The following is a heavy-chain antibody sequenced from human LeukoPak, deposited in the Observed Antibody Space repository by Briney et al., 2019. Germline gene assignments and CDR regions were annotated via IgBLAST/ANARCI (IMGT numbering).Heavy chain of an antibody. J-gene: IGHJ5*02. V-gene: IGHV3-30-3*01. D-gene: IGHD3-3*01. CDR3: AGGETRGDWFDP. CDR2: ISYDGSNK. CDR1: KFTFSSYA. Sequence: GGSLRLSCAASKFTFSSYAMHWVRQAPGKGLEWVAVISYDGSNKYYADSVKGRFTISRDNSKNTLYLQMNSLRAEDTAVYYCAGGETRGDWFDPWGQGTLVTVSS.